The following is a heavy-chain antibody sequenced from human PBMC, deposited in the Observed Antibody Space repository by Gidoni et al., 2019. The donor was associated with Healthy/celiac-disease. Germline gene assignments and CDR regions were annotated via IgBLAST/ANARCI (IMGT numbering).Heavy chain of an antibody. J-gene: IGHJ3*02. D-gene: IGHD3-22*01. CDR1: GLPFSAYY. Sequence: QVQLVESGGGLVKPGGSLRRSCAASGLPFSAYYLSWIRQAPGKGLEWVSYISSSSSYTNYADSVKGRFTISRDNAKNSLYLQMNSLRAEDTAVYYCARDPTYYDSSGYPDAFDIWGQGTMVTVSS. CDR2: ISSSSSYT. V-gene: IGHV3-11*06. CDR3: ARDPTYYDSSGYPDAFDI.